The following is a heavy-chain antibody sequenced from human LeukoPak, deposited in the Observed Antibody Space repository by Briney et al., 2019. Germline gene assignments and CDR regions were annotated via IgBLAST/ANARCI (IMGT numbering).Heavy chain of an antibody. D-gene: IGHD3-10*01. CDR1: GGSISSYY. CDR2: IYYSGST. J-gene: IGHJ4*02. CDR3: ASNYYGSGSLDY. Sequence: SEALSLTCTVSGGSISSYYWSWTRQPPGKGLEWIGYIYYSGSTNYNPSLKSRVTISVDTSKNQFSLKLRSVTAADTAVYYCASNYYGSGSLDYWGQGNLVTVSS. V-gene: IGHV4-59*08.